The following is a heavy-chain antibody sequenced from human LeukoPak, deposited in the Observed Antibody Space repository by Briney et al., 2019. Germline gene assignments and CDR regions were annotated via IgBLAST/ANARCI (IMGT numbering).Heavy chain of an antibody. Sequence: ASVKVSCKASGYTFTSYAMHWVRQAPGQRLEWMGWINAGNGNTKYSQEFQGRVTITRDTSASTAYMELSSLRSEDMAVYYCARGHSYEGLDLDYWGQGTLVTVSS. V-gene: IGHV1-3*03. J-gene: IGHJ4*02. D-gene: IGHD5-18*01. CDR1: GYTFTSYA. CDR2: INAGNGNT. CDR3: ARGHSYEGLDLDY.